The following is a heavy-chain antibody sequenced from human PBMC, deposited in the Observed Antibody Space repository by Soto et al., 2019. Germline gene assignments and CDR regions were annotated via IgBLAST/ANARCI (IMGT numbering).Heavy chain of an antibody. J-gene: IGHJ6*02. V-gene: IGHV4-39*01. CDR2: FYYSGST. CDR3: ARLQGYCVDTRSSGHYALDV. Sequence: SETLSLTCTVSDGSISSSSYSWGWLRQPPGKGPEWIGTFYYSGSTYYNPSLKSRVTISVDTTKNQFFLKLNSVTAADTAVYYCARLQGYCVDTRSSGHYALDVWGQGTTVTVS. D-gene: IGHD2-15*01. CDR1: DGSISSSSYS.